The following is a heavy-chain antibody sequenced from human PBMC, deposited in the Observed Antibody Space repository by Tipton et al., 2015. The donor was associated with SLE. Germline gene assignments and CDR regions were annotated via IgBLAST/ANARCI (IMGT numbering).Heavy chain of an antibody. D-gene: IGHD1-26*01. V-gene: IGHV1-8*01. J-gene: IGHJ4*02. CDR1: GYTFTSYD. CDR3: ARRWELLEDFGY. CDR2: MNPNSGNT. Sequence: QSGAEVKKPGASVKVSCNASGYTFTSYDINWVRQATGQGLEWMGWMNPNSGNTGYAQKFQGRVTMTRNTSISTAYMELSSLRSEDTAVYYCARRWELLEDFGYWGQGTLVTVSS.